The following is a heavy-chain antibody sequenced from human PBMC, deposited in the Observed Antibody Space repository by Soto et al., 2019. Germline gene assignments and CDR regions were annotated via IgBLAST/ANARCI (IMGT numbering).Heavy chain of an antibody. CDR2: IYYSGST. D-gene: IGHD4-4*01. V-gene: IGHV4-59*01. J-gene: IGHJ3*02. CDR1: GGSISSYY. CDR3: ARGVTTASYVAFDI. Sequence: LSLTFTVSGGSISSYYWSWIRQPPGKGLEWIGYIYYSGSTNYNPSLKSRVTISVDTSKNQFSLKLSSVTAADTAVYYCARGVTTASYVAFDIRGPGTMVTVSS.